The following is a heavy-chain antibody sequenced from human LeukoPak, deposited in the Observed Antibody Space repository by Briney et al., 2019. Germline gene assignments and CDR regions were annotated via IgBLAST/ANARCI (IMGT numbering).Heavy chain of an antibody. Sequence: ASVKVSCKASGYTFTGYYMHWVRQAPGQGLEWMGWINPNSGGTNYAQKFQGRVTMTRDTSISTAYMELSSLRSDDTAVYYCASARFLEWLIFDYWGQGTLVTVSS. CDR2: INPNSGGT. J-gene: IGHJ4*02. V-gene: IGHV1-2*02. CDR1: GYTFTGYY. D-gene: IGHD3-3*01. CDR3: ASARFLEWLIFDY.